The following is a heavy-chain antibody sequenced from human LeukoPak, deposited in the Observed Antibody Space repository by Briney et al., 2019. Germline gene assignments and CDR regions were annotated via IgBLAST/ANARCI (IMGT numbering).Heavy chain of an antibody. CDR2: IYTSGST. Sequence: SETLFLACTVSGGSISSYYWSWIRQPAGKGLEWIGRIYTSGSTNYNPSLKSRVTISVDKSKNQFSLKLSSVTAADTAVYYCARAKDILTPTDAFDIWGQGTVVTVSS. J-gene: IGHJ3*02. CDR3: ARAKDILTPTDAFDI. D-gene: IGHD3-9*01. CDR1: GGSISSYY. V-gene: IGHV4-4*07.